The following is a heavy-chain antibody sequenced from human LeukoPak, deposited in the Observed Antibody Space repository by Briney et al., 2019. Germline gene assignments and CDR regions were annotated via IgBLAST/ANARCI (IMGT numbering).Heavy chain of an antibody. V-gene: IGHV3-53*01. CDR2: IYSGGST. CDR3: ARESSSCYYFDY. J-gene: IGHJ4*02. Sequence: GGSLRLSCAASGFTVSSNYMSWVRQAPGKGLEWVSVIYSGGSTYYADSVKGRFTISRDNSKNTLYLQMNSLRAEDTAVYYCARESSSCYYFDYWGQGTLVTVSS. D-gene: IGHD6-13*01. CDR1: GFTVSSNY.